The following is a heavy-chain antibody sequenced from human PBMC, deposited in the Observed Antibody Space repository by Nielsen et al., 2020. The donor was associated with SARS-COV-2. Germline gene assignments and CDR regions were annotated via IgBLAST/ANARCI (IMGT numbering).Heavy chain of an antibody. CDR2: INYSDGST. D-gene: IGHD1-26*01. CDR1: GYTFTNSY. J-gene: IGHJ4*02. CDR3: ARGTDTRVVGSTFGYFDF. Sequence: ASVKVSCKASGYTFTNSYLHWVRQAPGQGLEWMGIINYSDGSTRYAQKFQGRVTMTRDTSTSTVYMEVSSLRSEDTALFYCARGTDTRVVGSTFGYFDFWCQGTLVTVSS. V-gene: IGHV1-46*01.